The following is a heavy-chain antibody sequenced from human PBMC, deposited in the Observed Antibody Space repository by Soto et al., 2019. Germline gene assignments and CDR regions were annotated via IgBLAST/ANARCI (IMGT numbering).Heavy chain of an antibody. V-gene: IGHV1-18*01. Sequence: QVQLVQSGAEVKKPGASVKVSCKASGYTFTSSGISWGRQAPGQGLEWMGWISGYNGNTNYAQKLQGRVTMTTDTSKSTAYMELSSLRYDDKAGYYCAREEAAAVYFDYWGQGTLVTVSS. CDR3: AREEAAAVYFDY. CDR1: GYTFTSSG. CDR2: ISGYNGNT. J-gene: IGHJ4*02. D-gene: IGHD6-13*01.